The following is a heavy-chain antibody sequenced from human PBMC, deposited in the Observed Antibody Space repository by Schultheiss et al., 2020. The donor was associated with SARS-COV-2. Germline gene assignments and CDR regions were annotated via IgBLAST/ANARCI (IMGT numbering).Heavy chain of an antibody. CDR3: ARRMFYYYGMDV. D-gene: IGHD3-10*02. V-gene: IGHV4-61*03. CDR1: GGSVSSGGYH. CDR2: IDHSGGT. Sequence: SETLSLTCTVSGGSVSSGGYHWSWIRQYPGKGLEWIGEIDHSGGTNYNPSLKSRVTILVDTSKNHLSLNLTSVTAADTAVYFCARRMFYYYGMDVWGQGTTVTVSS. J-gene: IGHJ6*02.